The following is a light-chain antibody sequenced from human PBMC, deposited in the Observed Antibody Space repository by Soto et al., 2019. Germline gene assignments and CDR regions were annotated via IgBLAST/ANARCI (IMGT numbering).Light chain of an antibody. CDR2: EVS. V-gene: IGLV2-8*01. Sequence: QSVLTQPPSASGSPGQSVTISCTGTSSDVGGYNYVSWYQQHPGKAPKPMIYEVSKRPSGVPDRFSGSKSGNTASLTVSGLQAEDEADYYCSSYAGSNIVFGGGTKLTVL. CDR1: SSDVGGYNY. CDR3: SSYAGSNIV. J-gene: IGLJ2*01.